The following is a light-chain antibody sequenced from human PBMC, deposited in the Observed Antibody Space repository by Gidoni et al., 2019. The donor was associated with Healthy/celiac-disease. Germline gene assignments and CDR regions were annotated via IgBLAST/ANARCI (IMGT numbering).Light chain of an antibody. CDR3: SSYAGSNNYV. Sequence: QSALTQPHLASGSPGQAVTISCTGTSSDVGGYHYVTWYQQHPGKAPKLMIYEVSKRPSGVPDRFSGSKSGNTASLTVSGLQAEDEADYYCSSYAGSNNYVFGTGTKVTVL. CDR1: SSDVGGYHY. CDR2: EVS. V-gene: IGLV2-8*01. J-gene: IGLJ1*01.